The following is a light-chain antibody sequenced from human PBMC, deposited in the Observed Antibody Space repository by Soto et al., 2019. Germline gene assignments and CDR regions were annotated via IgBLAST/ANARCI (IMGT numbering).Light chain of an antibody. CDR1: QSVSNNY. CDR3: QQYGSSGT. V-gene: IGKV3-20*01. Sequence: EIGLTQSPGTLSLSPGERATLSFMASQSVSNNYLAWYQQKPCQAPRLLIYGASNRATGIPDRFSGSGSGTDFTLTISRLEPEDFAVYYCQQYGSSGTFGQGTKVDI. CDR2: GAS. J-gene: IGKJ1*01.